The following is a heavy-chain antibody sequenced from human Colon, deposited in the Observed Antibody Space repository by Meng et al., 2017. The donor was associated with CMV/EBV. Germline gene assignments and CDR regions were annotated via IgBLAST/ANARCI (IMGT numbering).Heavy chain of an antibody. CDR1: GFTFTSYA. CDR2: ISGSGAST. D-gene: IGHD5-12*01. J-gene: IGHJ4*02. V-gene: IGHV3-23*01. Sequence: GGSLRLSCVASGFTFTSYAMSWVRQAPGKGLEWVAAISGSGASTFYTDSVKGRFTISRDNSNNTMYLQMISLRAEDTAIFYCAKDFRYSGTFYFDHWGQGTLVTVSS. CDR3: AKDFRYSGTFYFDH.